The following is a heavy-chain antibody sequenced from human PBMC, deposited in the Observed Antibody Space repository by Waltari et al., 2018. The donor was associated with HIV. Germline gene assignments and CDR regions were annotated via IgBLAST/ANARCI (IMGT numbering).Heavy chain of an antibody. J-gene: IGHJ6*02. CDR2: VDYSGRT. D-gene: IGHD3-10*01. CDR1: GGSISSSSSY. Sequence: QLQLQVSGPGLVKPSGTLSLTCTVPGGSISSSSSYWGWIRPPPGKGLEWIGSVDYSGRTYYNPSLKSRVTMSADTSKNHFSLRLSSVTAADTAIYYCARRWIGRGYDRSFGMDVWGQGTTVIVS. V-gene: IGHV4-39*02. CDR3: ARRWIGRGYDRSFGMDV.